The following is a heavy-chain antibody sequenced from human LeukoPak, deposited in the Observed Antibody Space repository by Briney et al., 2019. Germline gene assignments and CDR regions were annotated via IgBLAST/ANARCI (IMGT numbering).Heavy chain of an antibody. D-gene: IGHD3-22*01. V-gene: IGHV1-69*13. CDR1: GGTFSSYA. Sequence: GASVKVSCKASGGTFSSYAISWVRQAPGQGLEWMGGIIPIFGTANYAQKFQGRVTITADESTSTAYMELSSLRSEDTAVYYCARGKYYYDKVMDVWGQGTTVTVSS. J-gene: IGHJ6*02. CDR3: ARGKYYYDKVMDV. CDR2: IIPIFGTA.